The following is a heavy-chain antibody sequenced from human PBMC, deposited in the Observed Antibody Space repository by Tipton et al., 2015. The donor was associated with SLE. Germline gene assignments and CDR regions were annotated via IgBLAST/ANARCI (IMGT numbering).Heavy chain of an antibody. V-gene: IGHV4-59*01. CDR3: ARGGITMRHNWFDP. CDR1: HGAITDDLY. D-gene: IGHD3-22*01. CDR2: IYYSGRT. J-gene: IGHJ5*02. Sequence: LRLSCTVSHGAITDDLYWSWVRQTPGKGLEWSGNIYYSGRTNYNPSLKSRVSISVDTSKNQFSLKMNSVTAADTAVYYCARGGITMRHNWFDPWGQGTLVTVSS.